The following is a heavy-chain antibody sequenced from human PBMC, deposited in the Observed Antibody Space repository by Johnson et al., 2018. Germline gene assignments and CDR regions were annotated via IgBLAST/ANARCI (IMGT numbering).Heavy chain of an antibody. CDR2: VWHDGINK. V-gene: IGHV3-33*01. Sequence: QVQLVESGGGLVQPGRSLRLSCAASGFTFRNYGMHWVRQAPGKGLEWVASVWHDGINKYYIDAVKGRFTISRDNSKNTLYLRTNSLRAEDTAVYYWARDRWGYTVQDGFEIWGQGTLVTVSS. CDR3: ARDRWGYTVQDGFEI. J-gene: IGHJ3*02. D-gene: IGHD3-16*01. CDR1: GFTFRNYG.